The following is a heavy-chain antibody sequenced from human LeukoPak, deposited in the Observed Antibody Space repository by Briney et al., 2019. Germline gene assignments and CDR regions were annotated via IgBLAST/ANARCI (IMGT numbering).Heavy chain of an antibody. Sequence: GRSLRLSCAASGFTFSNYGMHWVRQAPGKGLEWVAFISYDESNKYYADSVKGRFTISRDNSKNTLYLQMNSLRVDDTAVYYCAKDATEWFGELLDFGSPLTWGQGTLVTVSS. CDR1: GFTFSNYG. CDR3: AKDATEWFGELLDFGSPLT. CDR2: ISYDESNK. V-gene: IGHV3-30*18. D-gene: IGHD3-10*01. J-gene: IGHJ5*02.